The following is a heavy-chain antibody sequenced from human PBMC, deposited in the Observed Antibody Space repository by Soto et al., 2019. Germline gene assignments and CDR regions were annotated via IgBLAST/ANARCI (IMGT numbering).Heavy chain of an antibody. J-gene: IGHJ2*01. Sequence: EVQLVESGGGLVQPGGSLRLSCASSGFTFSSYAMHWVRQAPGKGLEYVSAISSNGGSTYYANSVKGRFTISSDNSKNTLYLQMGSLRTEDMAVYYCARVGGGGDCCSSWYFDLWGRGTLVTVSS. V-gene: IGHV3-64*01. CDR1: GFTFSSYA. D-gene: IGHD2-21*02. CDR3: ARVGGGGDCCSSWYFDL. CDR2: ISSNGGST.